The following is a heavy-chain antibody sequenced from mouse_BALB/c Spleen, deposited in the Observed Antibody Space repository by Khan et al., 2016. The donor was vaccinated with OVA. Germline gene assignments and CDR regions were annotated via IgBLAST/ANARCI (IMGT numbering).Heavy chain of an antibody. CDR1: GYSITSGYN. D-gene: IGHD1-1*01. Sequence: EVQLQESGPDLVKPSQSLSLTCTVTGYSITSGYNWHWIRQFPGNKLEWMGYIHYSGSTNYNTSLKSRISITRDTSKNQFFLQLNSVTSEDTATXYCAGLFPTYWGQGTLVTVSA. CDR3: AGLFPTY. CDR2: IHYSGST. J-gene: IGHJ3*01. V-gene: IGHV3-1*02.